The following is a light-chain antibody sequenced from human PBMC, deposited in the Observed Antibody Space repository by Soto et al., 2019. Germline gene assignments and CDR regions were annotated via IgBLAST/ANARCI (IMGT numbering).Light chain of an antibody. Sequence: EIVLTQSPGTLSLSPGERATLSCRASQSVSSSYLAWYQQKPGPAPRLLIYGASSRATGIPDRFSGSGSGTDFTLTISRLEPEDFAVYYWQQYGSSPQTFGQGTKLEIK. V-gene: IGKV3-20*01. J-gene: IGKJ2*01. CDR3: QQYGSSPQT. CDR2: GAS. CDR1: QSVSSSY.